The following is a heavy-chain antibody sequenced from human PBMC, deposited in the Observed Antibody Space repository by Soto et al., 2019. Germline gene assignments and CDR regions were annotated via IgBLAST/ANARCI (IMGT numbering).Heavy chain of an antibody. Sequence: QVQLVESGGAVVQPGKSLRLSCAASGFTFSSYGMYWVRQAPGKGLEWVAAIAYDGSNKYHGDSVKGRFTISRDNSKNTLYLQMNSLRVEDTAGYYCAKDIVRYTYGACDYWGQGALVTVSS. CDR2: IAYDGSNK. J-gene: IGHJ4*02. V-gene: IGHV3-30*18. CDR3: AKDIVRYTYGACDY. CDR1: GFTFSSYG. D-gene: IGHD5-18*01.